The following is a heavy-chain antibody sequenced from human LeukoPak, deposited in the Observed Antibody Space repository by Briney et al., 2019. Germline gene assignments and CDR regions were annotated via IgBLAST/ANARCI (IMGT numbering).Heavy chain of an antibody. J-gene: IGHJ4*02. Sequence: ASVKASCKASGYTFTGYYMHWVRQAPGQGLEWMGRINPNSGGTNYAQKFQGRVTMTRDTSISTAYMELSRLRSDDTAVYYCAREDVAVAFFDYWGQGTLVTVSS. CDR2: INPNSGGT. CDR3: AREDVAVAFFDY. D-gene: IGHD6-19*01. CDR1: GYTFTGYY. V-gene: IGHV1-2*06.